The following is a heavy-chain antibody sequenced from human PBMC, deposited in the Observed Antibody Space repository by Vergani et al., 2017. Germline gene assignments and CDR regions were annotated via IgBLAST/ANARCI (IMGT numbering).Heavy chain of an antibody. D-gene: IGHD2-2*01. J-gene: IGHJ4*02. Sequence: EVQLVESGGGLVQPGGSLRLSCAASGFTFSSYSMNWVRQAPGKGLEWVSYISSSSSTIYYADSVKGRFTISRDNAKNSLYLQMNSLRAEDTAVYFCASXFALGYCSSTSCYGLDYWGQGTLVTVSS. V-gene: IGHV3-48*04. CDR3: ASXFALGYCSSTSCYGLDY. CDR2: ISSSSSTI. CDR1: GFTFSSYS.